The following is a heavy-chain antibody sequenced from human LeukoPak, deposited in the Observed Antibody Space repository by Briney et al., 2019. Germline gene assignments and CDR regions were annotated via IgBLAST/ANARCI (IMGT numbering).Heavy chain of an antibody. J-gene: IGHJ4*02. D-gene: IGHD3-10*01. CDR1: GYTFTSYY. Sequence: ASVKVSCKASGYTFTSYYMHWVRQAPGQGLEWVGIINPSDGSTSYAQKFQGRVTMTRDTSTSTVYMEVSSLRSEDTAVYYCARAYGSTARFFFDYWGQGTLVTVSS. CDR3: ARAYGSTARFFFDY. V-gene: IGHV1-46*01. CDR2: INPSDGST.